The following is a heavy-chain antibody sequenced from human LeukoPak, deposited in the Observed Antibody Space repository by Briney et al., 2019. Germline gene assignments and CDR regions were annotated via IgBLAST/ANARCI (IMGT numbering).Heavy chain of an antibody. CDR1: GASLSDYY. Sequence: SETLSLTCAVHGASLSDYYWTWIRQSPEKGLECIGAIDHRGSANYNPSLESRVTISLDTSKNQFSLNLASVTAADTAVYYCTSLFSASGTFDSWGQGTLVAVSS. J-gene: IGHJ4*02. CDR2: IDHRGSA. V-gene: IGHV4-34*01. D-gene: IGHD3-10*01. CDR3: TSLFSASGTFDS.